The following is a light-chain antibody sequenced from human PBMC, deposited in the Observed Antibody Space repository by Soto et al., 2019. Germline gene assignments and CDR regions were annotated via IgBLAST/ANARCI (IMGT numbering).Light chain of an antibody. Sequence: EIVMTQSPDTLSVSPGERATLSCRASQSVSGNLAWYQQKPGQAPRLLIYDTSTRATGIPARFSGSGSGTEFTLTISSLQSEDFAVYSCQQYNNWPLTFGQGTRLEIK. CDR1: QSVSGN. CDR2: DTS. J-gene: IGKJ5*01. V-gene: IGKV3-15*01. CDR3: QQYNNWPLT.